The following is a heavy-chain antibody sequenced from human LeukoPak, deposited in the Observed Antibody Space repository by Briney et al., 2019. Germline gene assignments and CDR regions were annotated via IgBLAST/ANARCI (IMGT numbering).Heavy chain of an antibody. J-gene: IGHJ4*02. D-gene: IGHD5-12*01. Sequence: ASVKVSCKASGGTFSSYAISWVRQAPGQGLEWMGGIIPIFGTANYAQKFQGRVTITADESTSTAYMELSSLRSEDTAVYYCARDYVRYSGYDSEWYFDYRGQGTLVTVSS. V-gene: IGHV1-69*13. CDR3: ARDYVRYSGYDSEWYFDY. CDR1: GGTFSSYA. CDR2: IIPIFGTA.